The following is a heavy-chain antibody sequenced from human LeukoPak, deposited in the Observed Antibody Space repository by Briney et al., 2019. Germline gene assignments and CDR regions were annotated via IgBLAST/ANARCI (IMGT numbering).Heavy chain of an antibody. CDR3: ARESSGWAHYYYYYMDV. D-gene: IGHD6-19*01. V-gene: IGHV4-61*02. Sequence: SQTLSLTCTVSGGSISSGSYYWSWIRQPAGKGLEWIGRTYTSGSTNYNPSLKSRVTISVDTSKNQFSLKLSSVTAADTAVYYCARESSGWAHYYYYYMDVWGKGTTVTVSS. CDR2: TYTSGST. J-gene: IGHJ6*03. CDR1: GGSISSGSYY.